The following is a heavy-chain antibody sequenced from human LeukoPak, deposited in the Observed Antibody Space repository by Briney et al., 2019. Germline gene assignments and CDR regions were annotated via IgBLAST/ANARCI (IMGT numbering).Heavy chain of an antibody. Sequence: GASVKVSCKASGGTFSSYAISWVRQAPGQGLEWMGRIIPILGIANYAQKFQGRVTITADKSTSTACMELSSLRSEDTAVYYGAREGYLTGYYTHDAFDIWGQGTMVTVSS. V-gene: IGHV1-69*04. CDR1: GGTFSSYA. D-gene: IGHD3-9*01. CDR2: IIPILGIA. CDR3: AREGYLTGYYTHDAFDI. J-gene: IGHJ3*02.